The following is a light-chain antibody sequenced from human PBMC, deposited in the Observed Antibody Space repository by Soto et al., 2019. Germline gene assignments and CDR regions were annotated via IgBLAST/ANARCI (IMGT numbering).Light chain of an antibody. CDR3: QQRSNWPFT. CDR1: QSVSSY. V-gene: IGKV3-11*01. J-gene: IGKJ4*01. Sequence: EIVLTQPPATLALSPGARATLSCTASQSVSSYLAWYQQKPGQAPRLLIYDASNRATGIPARFSGSGSGTDFTLNISSLEPEDFAVYYCQQRSNWPFTFGGGTKVEIK. CDR2: DAS.